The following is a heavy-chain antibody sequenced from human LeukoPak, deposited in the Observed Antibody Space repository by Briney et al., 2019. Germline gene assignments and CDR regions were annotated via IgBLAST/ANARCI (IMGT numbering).Heavy chain of an antibody. CDR1: GIAFNTYA. V-gene: IGHV3-23*01. Sequence: GGSLRLSCEVSGIAFNTYAMSWFRQAPGRGLNWVSGISGGGNTTYYTDSVKGRFAIYRDNSRNTLYLQMNSLRAEDTAVYFCAKGWATVPNDYWGQGTLVTVSS. CDR3: AKGWATVPNDY. D-gene: IGHD4-17*01. CDR2: ISGGGNTT. J-gene: IGHJ4*02.